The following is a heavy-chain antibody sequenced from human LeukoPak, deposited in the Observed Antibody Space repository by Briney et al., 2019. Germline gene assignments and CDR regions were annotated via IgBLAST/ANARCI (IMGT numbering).Heavy chain of an antibody. CDR1: GFTFYDYA. V-gene: IGHV3-9*01. J-gene: IGHJ4*02. D-gene: IGHD4-17*01. CDR2: ISWNRGSI. Sequence: GRSLRLSCAASGFTFYDYAMHWVRHAPGKGLEWVSGISWNRGSIVYADSVKGRLTISRDNAKNSLYLQMNRLRAEDTALYYCAKDMGYGDYATPFDYWGQGTLVTVSS. CDR3: AKDMGYGDYATPFDY.